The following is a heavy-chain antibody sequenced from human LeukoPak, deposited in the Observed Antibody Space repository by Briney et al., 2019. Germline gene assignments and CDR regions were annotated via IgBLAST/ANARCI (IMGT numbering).Heavy chain of an antibody. J-gene: IGHJ4*02. CDR3: ARDPQALAPRYCSGGRFYSYFDY. CDR1: GGSFSGYY. Sequence: SETLSLTCAVYGGSFSGYYWSWIRQPPGKGLEWIGEINHSGSTYYNPSLKSRATISIDTSKNQFSLKLSSVTAADTAVYYCARDPQALAPRYCSGGRFYSYFDYWGQGTLVTVSS. CDR2: INHSGST. D-gene: IGHD2-15*01. V-gene: IGHV4-34*01.